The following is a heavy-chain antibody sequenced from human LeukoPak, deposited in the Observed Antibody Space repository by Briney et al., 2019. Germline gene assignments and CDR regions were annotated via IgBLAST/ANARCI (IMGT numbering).Heavy chain of an antibody. J-gene: IGHJ4*02. D-gene: IGHD2-15*01. CDR3: VKGWWELLDY. CDR2: ISSNGGST. V-gene: IGHV3-64D*09. Sequence: PGRSLRLSCAASGFTFSSYAMHWVRQAPGKGLEYVSAISSNGGSTYYADSVKGRFTISRDNSKNTLYLQMSSLRAEDTAVYYCVKGWWELLDYWGQGTLVTVSS. CDR1: GFTFSSYA.